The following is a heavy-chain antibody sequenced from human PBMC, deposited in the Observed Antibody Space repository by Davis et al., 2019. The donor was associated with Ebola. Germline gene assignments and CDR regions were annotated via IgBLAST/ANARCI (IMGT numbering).Heavy chain of an antibody. J-gene: IGHJ4*02. CDR1: GGSISSYY. V-gene: IGHV4-59*08. D-gene: IGHD4-17*01. CDR3: ARHFVTTGSYLDY. CDR2: IYYSGST. Sequence: SETLSLTCTVSGGSISSYYWSWIRQPPGKGLEWIGYIYYSGSTNYNPSLKSRVTISVDTSKNQFSLKLSSVTAADTAVYYCARHFVTTGSYLDYWGQGTLVTVSS.